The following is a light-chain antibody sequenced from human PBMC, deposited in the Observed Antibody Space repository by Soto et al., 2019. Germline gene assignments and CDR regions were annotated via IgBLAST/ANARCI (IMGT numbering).Light chain of an antibody. V-gene: IGKV1-5*01. CDR2: DAS. Sequence: DIQMTQSPSTLSASVGDRVTITCRASQSISSWLAWYQQKPGKAPKLLIYDASSLESGVPSRFSGSGSGTEFTRTISSLQPDDFATYYCQQYNSYSGTVGQGTKVEIK. J-gene: IGKJ1*01. CDR1: QSISSW. CDR3: QQYNSYSGT.